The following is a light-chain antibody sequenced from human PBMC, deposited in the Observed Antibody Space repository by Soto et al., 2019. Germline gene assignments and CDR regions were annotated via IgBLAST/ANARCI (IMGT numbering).Light chain of an antibody. Sequence: QAVLTQPPSVSGDPGQRVTISCTGSSSNIGAGYDVNWYQQLPETAPKLLIFGDSNRPSGVPDRFSGSKSGTSASLVITGLQADDEADYYCQSNDNGLSGSDVFGTGTKVTVL. CDR3: QSNDNGLSGSDV. J-gene: IGLJ1*01. V-gene: IGLV1-40*01. CDR2: GDS. CDR1: SSNIGAGYD.